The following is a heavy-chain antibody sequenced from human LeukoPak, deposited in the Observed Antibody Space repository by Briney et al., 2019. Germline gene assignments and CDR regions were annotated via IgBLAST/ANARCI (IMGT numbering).Heavy chain of an antibody. CDR1: GHSFTSYY. CDR3: ARPQTSTVTQDASDI. J-gene: IGHJ3*02. D-gene: IGHD4-17*01. CDR2: LNPSGGST. V-gene: IGHV1-46*01. Sequence: ASVKVSCKASGHSFTSYYIHWVRQAPGQGLEWMGLLNPSGGSTNYAQKFQGRVTMTRDTSISTAYMELSRLRSDDTAVYYCARPQTSTVTQDASDIWGQGTMVTVSS.